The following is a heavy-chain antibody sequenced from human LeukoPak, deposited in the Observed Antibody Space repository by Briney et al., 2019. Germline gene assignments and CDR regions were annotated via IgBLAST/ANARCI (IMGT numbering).Heavy chain of an antibody. CDR3: ARGNGAARLYYYYGMDV. J-gene: IGHJ6*02. Sequence: KPSETLSLTCTVSGGSIGYYYWSWIRQPPGKGLERIGYIYYSGSTNYNPSLKSRVTISVDTSKNQFSLKLSSVTAADTAVYYCARGNGAARLYYYYGMDVWGQGTTVTVSS. CDR1: GGSIGYYY. CDR2: IYYSGST. V-gene: IGHV4-59*12. D-gene: IGHD4-11*01.